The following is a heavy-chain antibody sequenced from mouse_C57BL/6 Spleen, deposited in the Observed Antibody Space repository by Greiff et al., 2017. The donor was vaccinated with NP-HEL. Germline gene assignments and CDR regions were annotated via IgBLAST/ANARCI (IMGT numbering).Heavy chain of an antibody. J-gene: IGHJ4*01. CDR1: GYAFSSSW. CDR3: ASYYGSSYVYAMDD. CDR2: IYPGDGDT. D-gene: IGHD1-1*01. Sequence: QVQLQQSGPELVKPGASVKISCKASGYAFSSSWMNWVKQRPGQGLEWIGRIYPGDGDTNYNGKFKGKATLTADKSSSTAYMQLSSLTSEDSAVYFCASYYGSSYVYAMDDWGQGTSVTVSS. V-gene: IGHV1-82*01.